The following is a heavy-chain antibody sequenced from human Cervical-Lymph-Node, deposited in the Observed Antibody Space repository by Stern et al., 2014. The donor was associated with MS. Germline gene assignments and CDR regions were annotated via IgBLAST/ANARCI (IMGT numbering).Heavy chain of an antibody. D-gene: IGHD4-17*01. V-gene: IGHV3-30*18. J-gene: IGHJ5*02. CDR1: GFTFSSYG. CDR3: AKSDYDDSGYNWFDP. Sequence: VQLVESGGGVVQPGGSLRLSCAASGFTFSSYGMHWVRQAPGKGLEWVEVISYDGSNKYYADSVKGRFTISRDNSKNTLYLQMNSLRAEDTAVYYCAKSDYDDSGYNWFDPWGQGTLVTVSS. CDR2: ISYDGSNK.